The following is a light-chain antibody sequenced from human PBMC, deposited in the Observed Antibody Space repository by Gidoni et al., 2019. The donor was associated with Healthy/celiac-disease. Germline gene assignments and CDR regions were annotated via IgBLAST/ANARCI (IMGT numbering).Light chain of an antibody. J-gene: IGKJ3*01. Sequence: EIVLTQSPATRSLSPGERATLSCRASQSVSSYLAWYQQKPGQAPRLLIYDASNRATGIPARFSGSGSGTDFTLTISSLEPEDFAVYYCQQRSNWPLTFXPXTKVDIK. CDR1: QSVSSY. V-gene: IGKV3-11*01. CDR3: QQRSNWPLT. CDR2: DAS.